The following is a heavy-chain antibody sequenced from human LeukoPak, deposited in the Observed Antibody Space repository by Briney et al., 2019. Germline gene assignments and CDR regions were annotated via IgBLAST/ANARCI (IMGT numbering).Heavy chain of an antibody. CDR1: GYTFTGYY. V-gene: IGHV1-2*02. D-gene: IGHD4-17*01. CDR3: ASRNDYGDAINAFDI. Sequence: ASVKVSCKASGYTFTGYYMHWVRQAPGQGLEWMGWINPNSGGTNYAQKFQGRVTMTRDTSISTAYMELSRLRSDDTAVYYCASRNDYGDAINAFDIWGQGTMVTVSS. CDR2: INPNSGGT. J-gene: IGHJ3*02.